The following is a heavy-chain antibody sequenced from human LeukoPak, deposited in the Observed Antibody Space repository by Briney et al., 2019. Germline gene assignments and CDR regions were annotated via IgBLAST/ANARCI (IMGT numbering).Heavy chain of an antibody. J-gene: IGHJ4*02. Sequence: ASVKVSCKASGYTFISYGFSWVRQAPGQGPEWMGWISAYDGNTNSAQKSQGRVIMTTDTSASTAYMELRSLRPDDTAVYYCVRDGYGSGKGFFDYWGQGTLVTVSS. V-gene: IGHV1-18*01. CDR1: GYTFISYG. CDR2: ISAYDGNT. CDR3: VRDGYGSGKGFFDY. D-gene: IGHD3-10*01.